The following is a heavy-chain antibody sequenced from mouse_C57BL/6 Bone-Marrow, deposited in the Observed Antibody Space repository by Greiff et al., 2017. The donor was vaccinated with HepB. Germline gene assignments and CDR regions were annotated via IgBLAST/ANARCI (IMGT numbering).Heavy chain of an antibody. J-gene: IGHJ4*01. CDR2: IWRGGST. Sequence: VQLQESGPGLVQPSQSLSITCTVSGFSLTSYGVHWVRQSPGKGLEWLGVIWRGGSTDYNAAFMSRLSITKDNSKSQVFFKMNSLQADDTAIYYCAKKATDGYYAMDYWGQGTSVTVSS. CDR1: GFSLTSYG. V-gene: IGHV2-5*01. D-gene: IGHD2-3*01. CDR3: AKKATDGYYAMDY.